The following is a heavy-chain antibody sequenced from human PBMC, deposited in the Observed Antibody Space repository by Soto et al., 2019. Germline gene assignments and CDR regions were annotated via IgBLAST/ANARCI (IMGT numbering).Heavy chain of an antibody. CDR2: INAGNGNT. CDR1: GYTFTSYA. CDR3: ARVGPPYDP. V-gene: IGHV1-3*05. Sequence: QVQLVQSGAEEKKPGASVKVSCKASGYTFTSYAMHWVRQAPGQRLEWMGWINAGNGNTKYSQKFQGRVTITRDTAAIISYIVLSCLRFEDTSVYYCARVGPPYDPWGQGTLVTVSS. J-gene: IGHJ5*02.